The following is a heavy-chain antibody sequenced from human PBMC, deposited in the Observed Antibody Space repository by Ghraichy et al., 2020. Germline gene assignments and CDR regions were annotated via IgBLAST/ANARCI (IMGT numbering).Heavy chain of an antibody. CDR2: ISGSGYST. J-gene: IGHJ3*02. D-gene: IGHD3-22*01. CDR3: ARQTYYYDSSSYAEAFDI. Sequence: GGSLRLSCAASGFTFRSYAMSWVRQAPGKGLEWVLGISGSGYSTYYGDSVKGRFTISRDNSKNTLYLQMNSLRAEDTAVYYCARQTYYYDSSSYAEAFDIWGQGTMVTVSS. CDR1: GFTFRSYA. V-gene: IGHV3-23*01.